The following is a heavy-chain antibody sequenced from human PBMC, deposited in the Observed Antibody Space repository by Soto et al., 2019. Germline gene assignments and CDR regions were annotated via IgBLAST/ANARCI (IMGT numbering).Heavy chain of an antibody. CDR1: GFTFSSYG. V-gene: IGHV3-30*18. J-gene: IGHJ6*02. Sequence: QVQLVESGGGVVQPGRSLRLSCAASGFTFSSYGMHWVRQAPGKGLEWVAVISYDGSNKYYADSVKGRFTISRDNSKNTLYLQMNSLRAEDTAVYYCAKDDSFYGMDVWGQGTTVTVSS. CDR2: ISYDGSNK. D-gene: IGHD2-21*02. CDR3: AKDDSFYGMDV.